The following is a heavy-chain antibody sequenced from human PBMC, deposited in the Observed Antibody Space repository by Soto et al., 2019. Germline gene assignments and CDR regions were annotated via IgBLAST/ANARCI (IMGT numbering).Heavy chain of an antibody. V-gene: IGHV4-34*01. CDR1: GGSFSGYY. D-gene: IGHD3-22*01. Sequence: QVQLQQWGAGLLKPSETLSLTCAVYGGSFSGYYWSWIRQPPGKGLEWIGEINHSGSTNYNPSLKSRVTISVDTSTNQFSLKLSSVTAADTAVYYCARGSMVVVVAFDYWGQGTLVTVSS. CDR2: INHSGST. J-gene: IGHJ4*02. CDR3: ARGSMVVVVAFDY.